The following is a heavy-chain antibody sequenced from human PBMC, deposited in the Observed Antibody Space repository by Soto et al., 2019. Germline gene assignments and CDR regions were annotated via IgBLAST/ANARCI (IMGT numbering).Heavy chain of an antibody. CDR3: AKRDRSNWSYFDY. Sequence: EVQLLESGGGLVQPGGSLRLSCAASGFTFSNYAMTWVRQAPGRGLEWVSVITGGGDTTYYADSVKGRFTISRDNSKNTLSLQMNSLRAEDTALYYWAKRDRSNWSYFDYWGQGTLVTVSS. V-gene: IGHV3-23*01. CDR1: GFTFSNYA. J-gene: IGHJ4*02. CDR2: ITGGGDTT. D-gene: IGHD1-20*01.